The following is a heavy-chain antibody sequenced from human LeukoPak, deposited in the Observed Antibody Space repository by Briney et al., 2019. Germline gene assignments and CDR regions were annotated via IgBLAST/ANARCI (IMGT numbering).Heavy chain of an antibody. D-gene: IGHD7-27*01. V-gene: IGHV4-31*03. Sequence: SETLSLTCTVSGGSISSGGYYWSWIRQHPGKGLEWIGYIYYSGSTYYNPSLKSRVTISVDTSKNQFSLKLSSATAADTAVYYCARLPPWGGFDYWGQGTLVTVSS. CDR1: GGSISSGGYY. CDR3: ARLPPWGGFDY. CDR2: IYYSGST. J-gene: IGHJ4*02.